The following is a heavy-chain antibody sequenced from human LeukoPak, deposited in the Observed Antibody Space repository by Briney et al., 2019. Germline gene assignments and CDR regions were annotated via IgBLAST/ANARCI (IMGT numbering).Heavy chain of an antibody. J-gene: IGHJ3*02. CDR1: GFTFSTYW. Sequence: PGGSLRLSCAASGFTFSTYWMSWVRQAPGKGLEWVSSISSSSSYIYYADSVKGRFTISRDNAKNSLYLQMNSLRAEDTAVYYCARVSRYDAFDIWGQGTMVTVSS. CDR2: ISSSSSYI. V-gene: IGHV3-21*01. D-gene: IGHD6-25*01. CDR3: ARVSRYDAFDI.